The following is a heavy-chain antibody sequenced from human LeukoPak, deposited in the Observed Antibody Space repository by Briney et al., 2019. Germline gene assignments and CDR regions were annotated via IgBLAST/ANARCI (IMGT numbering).Heavy chain of an antibody. V-gene: IGHV3-43*02. Sequence: GGSLRLSCVASGFNFHDYAMHWVRQVPGKGLEWVSLITNNGGATDYADSVKGRFTISRDNSRNSLYLQMNSLRTEDTAVYYRAKVSDMATQWGNFDYWGQGTLVTVSS. CDR3: AKVSDMATQWGNFDY. CDR1: GFNFHDYA. CDR2: ITNNGGAT. J-gene: IGHJ4*02. D-gene: IGHD3-16*01.